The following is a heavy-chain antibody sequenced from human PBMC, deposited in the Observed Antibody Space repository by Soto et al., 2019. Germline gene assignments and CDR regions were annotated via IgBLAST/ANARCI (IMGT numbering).Heavy chain of an antibody. CDR1: GGTFSSYS. CDR3: ASPYCSSTSCYDRGDY. Sequence: ASGKVSCKASGGTFSSYSISWVRQAPGQGLELMGGIIPIFGTANYAQKFQGRVTITADESTSTAYMELSSLRSEDTAVYYCASPYCSSTSCYDRGDYWVQGTLVTFS. D-gene: IGHD2-2*01. CDR2: IIPIFGTA. J-gene: IGHJ4*02. V-gene: IGHV1-69*13.